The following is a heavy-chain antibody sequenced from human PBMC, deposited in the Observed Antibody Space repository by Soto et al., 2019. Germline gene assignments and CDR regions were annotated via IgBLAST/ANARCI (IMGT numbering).Heavy chain of an antibody. CDR2: IYSTGST. J-gene: IGHJ5*01. D-gene: IGHD6-13*01. CDR1: GGSMSSHF. CDR3: ARGAGYSSNWPFDS. Sequence: PSETLSLTCTVSGGSMSSHFWSWIRQPPGKGLEWIGYIYSTGSTDYSPSLKSRVTISVATSRNQFSLTLRSVTAADTAMYYCARGAGYSSNWPFDSWGQGTLVTVPQ. V-gene: IGHV4-59*11.